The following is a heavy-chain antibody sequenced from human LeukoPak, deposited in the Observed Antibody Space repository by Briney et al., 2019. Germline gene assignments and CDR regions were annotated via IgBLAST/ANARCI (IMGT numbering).Heavy chain of an antibody. J-gene: IGHJ4*02. CDR1: GGSISSSSYY. CDR3: ARDQPNSRFSPQVFDY. CDR2: IYYSGST. V-gene: IGHV4-39*07. Sequence: PSETLSLTCTVSGGSISSSSYYWGWIRQPPGKGLEWIGSIYYSGSTYYNPSLKSRVTISVDTSKNQFSLKLSSATAADTAVYYCARDQPNSRFSPQVFDYWGQGTLVTVSS. D-gene: IGHD6-13*01.